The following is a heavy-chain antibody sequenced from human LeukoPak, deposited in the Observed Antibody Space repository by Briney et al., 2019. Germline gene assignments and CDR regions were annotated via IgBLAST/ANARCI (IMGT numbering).Heavy chain of an antibody. D-gene: IGHD3-16*01. CDR3: VSFEVMTGFDY. CDR2: FDPEDGET. Sequence: ASVKVSYKVSGYTLTELSMHRVRQAPGKGLEWMGGFDPEDGETIYAQKFQGGVTMTEDTSTDTAYMELSSLRSEDTAVYYCVSFEVMTGFDYWGQGTLVTVSS. J-gene: IGHJ4*02. CDR1: GYTLTELS. V-gene: IGHV1-24*01.